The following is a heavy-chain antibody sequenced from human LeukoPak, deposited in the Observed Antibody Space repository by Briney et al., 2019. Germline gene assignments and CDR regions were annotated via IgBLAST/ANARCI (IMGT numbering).Heavy chain of an antibody. V-gene: IGHV3-21*01. D-gene: IGHD2-8*02. CDR3: ARVVPGTGFFY. J-gene: IGHJ4*02. CDR1: GFTFSSYS. Sequence: PGGSLRLSRAASGFTFSSYSMNWVRQAPGKGLEWVSSISSSSSHIYYADSVKGRFTISRDNAKNSLYLQMNSLRGEDTALYYCARVVPGTGFFYWGQGTLVTVSS. CDR2: ISSSSSHI.